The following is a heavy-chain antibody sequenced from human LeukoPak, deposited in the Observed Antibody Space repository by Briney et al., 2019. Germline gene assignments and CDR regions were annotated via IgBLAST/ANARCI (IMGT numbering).Heavy chain of an antibody. Sequence: GGSLRLSCAASGFTFDDYAMHWVRQAPGKGLEWVPGISWNSGSIGYAGSVKGRFTISRDNAKNSLYLQMNSLRAEDTALYYCAKGFDITMVRGRPTAYDYWGQGTLVTVSS. V-gene: IGHV3-9*01. D-gene: IGHD3-10*01. CDR3: AKGFDITMVRGRPTAYDY. J-gene: IGHJ4*02. CDR1: GFTFDDYA. CDR2: ISWNSGSI.